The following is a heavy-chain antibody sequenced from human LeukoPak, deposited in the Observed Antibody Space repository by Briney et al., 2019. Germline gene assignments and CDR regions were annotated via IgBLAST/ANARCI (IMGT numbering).Heavy chain of an antibody. CDR2: ISGSGDST. CDR3: AKGRSGVVVAALNY. J-gene: IGHJ4*02. Sequence: GASLRLSCAASGFTFSSYAMSWVRQAPGKGLEWVSTISGSGDSTYYADSVKGRFTISRDNSKNTLYLQMNSLRADDTAVYYCAKGRSGVVVAALNYWGQGTQVTVSS. V-gene: IGHV3-23*01. D-gene: IGHD2-15*01. CDR1: GFTFSSYA.